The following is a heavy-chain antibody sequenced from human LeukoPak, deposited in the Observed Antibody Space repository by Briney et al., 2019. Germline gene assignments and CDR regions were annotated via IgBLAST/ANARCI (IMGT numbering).Heavy chain of an antibody. CDR2: IYDSGST. Sequence: SETLSLTCTVSGGSIRSSYYYWGWIRQPPGKGLEWIGSIYDSGSTYYNPSLKSRVTISVDTSKNQFSLKLNSVTAADTAVYYCASRRGGGSSWSHFDYWGQGTLVTVSS. V-gene: IGHV4-39*07. CDR3: ASRRGGGSSWSHFDY. CDR1: GGSIRSSYYY. J-gene: IGHJ4*02. D-gene: IGHD6-13*01.